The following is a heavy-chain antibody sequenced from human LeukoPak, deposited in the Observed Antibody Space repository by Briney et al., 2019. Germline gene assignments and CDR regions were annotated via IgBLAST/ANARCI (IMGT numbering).Heavy chain of an antibody. CDR2: IWYDGSNK. D-gene: IGHD4-23*01. V-gene: IGHV3-33*03. CDR3: AAHVGNAGDFGY. CDR1: GFTFSNYA. Sequence: GGSLRLSCAASGFTFSNYAMTWVRQAPGKGLEWVAVIWYDGSNKYYADSVKGRFTISRDNAKNSLYLQMNSLRAEDTAVYYCAAHVGNAGDFGYWGQGTLVAVSS. J-gene: IGHJ4*02.